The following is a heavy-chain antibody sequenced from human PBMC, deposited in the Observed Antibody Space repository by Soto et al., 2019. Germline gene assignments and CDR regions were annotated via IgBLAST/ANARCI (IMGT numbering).Heavy chain of an antibody. J-gene: IGHJ4*02. V-gene: IGHV3-21*01. CDR1: GFTFSSYS. D-gene: IGHD3-16*02. Sequence: EVLLVESGGGLVKPGGSLRLSCAASGFTFSSYSMNWVRQAPGKGLEWVSSISSSSSYIYYADSVKGRFTISRDNAKNSLYLQMNSLRAEDTAVYYCAKEAGELSTRSFDYWGQGTLVTVSS. CDR3: AKEAGELSTRSFDY. CDR2: ISSSSSYI.